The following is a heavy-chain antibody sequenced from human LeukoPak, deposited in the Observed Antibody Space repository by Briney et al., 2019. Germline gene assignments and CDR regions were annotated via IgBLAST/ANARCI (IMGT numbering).Heavy chain of an antibody. V-gene: IGHV3-21*01. J-gene: IGHJ3*01. CDR1: GFTFSSYT. Sequence: AGGSLRLSCAASGFTFSSYTMNWVRQAPGRGLEWVSSISSTSTYIHDADSVKGRFTVFRDNANKSLYLQMNSLRAEDTAVYYCARGMRQIDDAFDLWGQGTMVTVSS. D-gene: IGHD6-25*01. CDR2: ISSTSTYI. CDR3: ARGMRQIDDAFDL.